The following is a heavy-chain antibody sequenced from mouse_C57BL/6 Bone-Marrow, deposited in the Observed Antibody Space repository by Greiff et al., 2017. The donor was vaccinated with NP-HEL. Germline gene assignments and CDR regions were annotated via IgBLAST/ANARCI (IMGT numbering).Heavy chain of an antibody. CDR2: INPDSSTI. CDR1: GIDFSRYW. CDR3: ARLLRCGYFDV. Sequence: CAASGIDFSRYWMSWVRRAPGKGLEWIGEINPDSSTINYAPSLKDKFIISRDNAKNTLYLQMSKVRSEDTDLYYCARLLRCGYFDVWGTGTTVTVSS. V-gene: IGHV4-1*01. D-gene: IGHD1-1*01. J-gene: IGHJ1*03.